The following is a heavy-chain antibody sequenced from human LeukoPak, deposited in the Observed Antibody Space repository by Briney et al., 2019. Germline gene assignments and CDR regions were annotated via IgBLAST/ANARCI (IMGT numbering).Heavy chain of an antibody. CDR3: ARESTYYDFWSGYYAGAVYWPNRFDP. J-gene: IGHJ5*02. D-gene: IGHD3-3*01. CDR2: ISHSGST. Sequence: PSGTLSLTCAVSGGSISSSYWWSWVRQPPGRGLEWIGEISHSGSTKYNPSLKSRVTISVDKSKNQFSLKLSSVTAADTAVYYCARESTYYDFWSGYYAGAVYWPNRFDPWGQGTLVTVSS. V-gene: IGHV4-4*02. CDR1: GGSISSSYW.